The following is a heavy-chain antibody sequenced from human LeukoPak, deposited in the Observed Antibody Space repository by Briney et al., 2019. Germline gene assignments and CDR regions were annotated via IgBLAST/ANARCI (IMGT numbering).Heavy chain of an antibody. CDR1: GGTFSSYA. J-gene: IGHJ4*02. D-gene: IGHD6-13*01. Sequence: SVKVSCKASGGTFSSYAISWVRQAPGQGLEWMGRIIPILGIANYAQKFQGRVTITADKSTSTAYMELSSLRSEDTAVYYCARRYSSSWSPNYYFDYWGQGTLVTVSS. CDR2: IIPILGIA. V-gene: IGHV1-69*04. CDR3: ARRYSSSWSPNYYFDY.